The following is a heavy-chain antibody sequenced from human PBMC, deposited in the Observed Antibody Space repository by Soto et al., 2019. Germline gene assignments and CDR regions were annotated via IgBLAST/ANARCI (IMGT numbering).Heavy chain of an antibody. V-gene: IGHV4-30-2*01. Sequence: QMQLQESGSGLVKPSQTLSLTCTVSGGSISSGDNSWNWIRQPPGKGLEWIGDIDHSGSTSYNPSVKSRVTISKDASKNPFSLKLTSVTAADTAVYYGAGDCWNYAFGGEGYFDLWGRGTLVTVSS. CDR1: GGSISSGDNS. J-gene: IGHJ2*01. CDR2: IDHSGST. D-gene: IGHD1-7*01. CDR3: AGDCWNYAFGGEGYFDL.